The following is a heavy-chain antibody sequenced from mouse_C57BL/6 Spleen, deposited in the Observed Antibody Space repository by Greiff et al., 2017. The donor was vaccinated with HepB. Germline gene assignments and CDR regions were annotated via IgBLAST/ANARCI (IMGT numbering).Heavy chain of an antibody. CDR3: VRQGGLYDGYPAWFAY. CDR2: IRSKSNNYAT. V-gene: IGHV10-1*01. D-gene: IGHD2-3*01. Sequence: EVQVVESGGGLVQPKGSLKLSCAASGFSFNTYAMNWVRQAPGKGLEWVARIRSKSNNYATYYADSVKDRFTISRDDSESMLYLQMNNLKTEDTAMYYCVRQGGLYDGYPAWFAYWGQGTLVNVSA. J-gene: IGHJ3*01. CDR1: GFSFNTYA.